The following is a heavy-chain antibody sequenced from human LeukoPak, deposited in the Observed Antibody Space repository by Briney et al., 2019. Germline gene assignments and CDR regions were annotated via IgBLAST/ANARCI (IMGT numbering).Heavy chain of an antibody. D-gene: IGHD3-9*01. J-gene: IGHJ4*02. Sequence: SGTLSLTCGVSGGSISNTNWWTWFRQPPGKGLEWIGEVNLQGSTNYNPSLKSRLTISVATSKNQFSLKLSSVTAADTAVYYCAREGVYYDILAAYYRPYYFDFWGQGTPVTVYS. V-gene: IGHV4-4*02. CDR3: AREGVYYDILAAYYRPYYFDF. CDR2: VNLQGST. CDR1: GGSISNTNW.